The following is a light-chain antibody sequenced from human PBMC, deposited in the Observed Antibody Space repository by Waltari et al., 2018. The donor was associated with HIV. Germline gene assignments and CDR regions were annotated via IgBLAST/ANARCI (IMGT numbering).Light chain of an antibody. CDR1: QSLLHSCNNKNP. CDR2: WQS. J-gene: IGKJ4*01. CDR3: QQFYNSPVT. Sequence: DIVLTPSPESLAVSLGERATINCRSSQSLLHSCNNKNPLAWYQQKAGQPPKLLIYWQSTRESGVPDRFSGSGSGSNFTLTITNYQAEDVAIYYCQQFYNSPVTFGGGTKVEI. V-gene: IGKV4-1*01.